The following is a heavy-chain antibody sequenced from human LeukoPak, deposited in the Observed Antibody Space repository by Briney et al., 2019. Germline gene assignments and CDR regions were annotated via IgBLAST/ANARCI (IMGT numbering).Heavy chain of an antibody. CDR1: GFTFGHFA. CDR2: ISWNSALI. J-gene: IGHJ4*02. CDR3: TKGKSGDYHASSGFLDS. Sequence: PGGSLRLSCAASGFTFGHFAMHWVRQAPGKGLEWVSGISWNSALIGYADSVKGRFTISRARGQNYLYLQMTSLRAEDTPFYYCTKGKSGDYHASSGFLDSWGQGTLVAVSS. V-gene: IGHV3-9*01. D-gene: IGHD3-22*01.